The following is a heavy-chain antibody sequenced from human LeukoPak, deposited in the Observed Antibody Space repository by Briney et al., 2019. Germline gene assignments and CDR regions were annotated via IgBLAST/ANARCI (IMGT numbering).Heavy chain of an antibody. CDR1: GFTVSTNY. D-gene: IGHD3-22*01. Sequence: GGSLRLSCAASGFTVSTNYMSWVGQAPGKGLEWVSVIYSGGRTYYADSVKGRFTISRDNSKNTLYLQMNSLRAEDTAVYYCARESNSGYYLSYWGQGTLVTVSS. J-gene: IGHJ4*02. V-gene: IGHV3-66*01. CDR2: IYSGGRT. CDR3: ARESNSGYYLSY.